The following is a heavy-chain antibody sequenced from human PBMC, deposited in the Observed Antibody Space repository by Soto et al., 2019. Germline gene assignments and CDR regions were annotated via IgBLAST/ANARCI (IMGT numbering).Heavy chain of an antibody. Sequence: GGSLRLSCAASGFTFSTYEMTWVRQAPGKGLEWVSHISSSGSTIYYADSVKGRFTISRDNAKNSLYLQMNSLRAEDTAVYYCARRISTADKFDPWGQGTLVTVSS. J-gene: IGHJ5*02. CDR3: ARRISTADKFDP. CDR1: GFTFSTYE. D-gene: IGHD6-13*01. V-gene: IGHV3-48*03. CDR2: ISSSGSTI.